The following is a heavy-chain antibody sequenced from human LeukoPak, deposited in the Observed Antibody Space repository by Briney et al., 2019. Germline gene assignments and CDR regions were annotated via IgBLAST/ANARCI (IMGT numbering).Heavy chain of an antibody. D-gene: IGHD2-2*01. CDR2: IYTSGST. CDR3: ARRGGYCSSTSCYADPYFDY. J-gene: IGHJ4*02. V-gene: IGHV4-4*07. CDR1: GGSISSYY. Sequence: SETLSLTCTVSGGSISSYYWSWIRQPAGKGLEWIGRIYTSGSTNYNPSLKSRVTMSVDTSKNQFSLKLSSVTAADTAVYYCARRGGYCSSTSCYADPYFDYWGQGTLVTVSS.